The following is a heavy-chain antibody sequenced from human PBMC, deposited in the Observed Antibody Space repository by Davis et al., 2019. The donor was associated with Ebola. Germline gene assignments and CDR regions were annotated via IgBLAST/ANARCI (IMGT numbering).Heavy chain of an antibody. CDR3: AREAGSSSSLYYYGMDV. Sequence: GESLKISCAASGFTFSSYSMNWVRQAPGKGLEWVSSISSSSSYIYYADSVKGRFTISRDNAKNSLYLQMNSLRAEDTAVYYCAREAGSSSSLYYYGMDVWGQGTTVTVSS. D-gene: IGHD6-6*01. J-gene: IGHJ6*02. CDR2: ISSSSSYI. V-gene: IGHV3-21*01. CDR1: GFTFSSYS.